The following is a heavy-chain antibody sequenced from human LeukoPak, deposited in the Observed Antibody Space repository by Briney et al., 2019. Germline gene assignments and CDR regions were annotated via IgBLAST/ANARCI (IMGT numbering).Heavy chain of an antibody. Sequence: SETLSLTCTVSGGSISSGYYWGWIRQPPGKGLEWIGSIYHSGSTYYNPSLKSRVTISVDTSKNQFSLKLSSVTAADTAVYYCARGGSYYLWGQGTLVTVSS. V-gene: IGHV4-38-2*02. D-gene: IGHD1-26*01. CDR3: ARGGSYYL. J-gene: IGHJ4*02. CDR2: IYHSGST. CDR1: GGSISSGYY.